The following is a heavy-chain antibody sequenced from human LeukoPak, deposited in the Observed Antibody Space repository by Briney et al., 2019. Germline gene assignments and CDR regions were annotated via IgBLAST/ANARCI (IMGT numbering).Heavy chain of an antibody. CDR2: IPASGPKA. CDR3: VKEASKTFGIYTADY. D-gene: IGHD3-16*01. Sequence: GGSLRLSCAASGFTFSSSAMGWVRRAPQKGLEWVSAIPASGPKAYYTGSVRGRFTISRDNSKNTVYLQMQSLRAEDTAVYYCVKEASKTFGIYTADYWGQGTLVTVSS. CDR1: GFTFSSSA. V-gene: IGHV3-23*01. J-gene: IGHJ4*02.